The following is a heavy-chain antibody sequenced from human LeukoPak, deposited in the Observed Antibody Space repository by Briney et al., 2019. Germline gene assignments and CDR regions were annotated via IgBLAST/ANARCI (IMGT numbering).Heavy chain of an antibody. CDR3: XRVYRRYFDY. Sequence: PGGSLTLPCAASGFPLSSYGMIWLCQAPGEGLEWISYISSSSTIYYADSVKGRFTISRNNAQNSLYLQMNKLRAEDPAVDYCXRVYRRYFDYWGQGTLVTVSS. J-gene: IGHJ4*02. D-gene: IGHD4-11*01. CDR1: GFPLSSYG. V-gene: IGHV3-48*01. CDR2: ISSSSTI.